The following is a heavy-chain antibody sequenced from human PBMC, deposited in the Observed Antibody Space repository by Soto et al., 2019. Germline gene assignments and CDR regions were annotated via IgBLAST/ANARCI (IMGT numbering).Heavy chain of an antibody. CDR3: ARVQRPVLRFLEWLLSAFDI. Sequence: GGSLRLSCAATGFTFSSYAMHWVRQAPGKGLEWVAVISYDGSNKYYADSVKGRFTISRDNSKNTPYLQMNSLRAEDTAVYYCARVQRPVLRFLEWLLSAFDIWGQGTMVTVSS. CDR1: GFTFSSYA. CDR2: ISYDGSNK. V-gene: IGHV3-30-3*01. D-gene: IGHD3-3*01. J-gene: IGHJ3*02.